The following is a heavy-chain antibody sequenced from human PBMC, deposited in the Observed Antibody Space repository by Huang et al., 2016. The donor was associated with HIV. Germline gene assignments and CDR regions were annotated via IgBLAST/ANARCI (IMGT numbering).Heavy chain of an antibody. CDR3: ARQWTILEWLLGLDV. V-gene: IGHV4-34*02. CDR2: VNASGAA. J-gene: IGHJ6*02. D-gene: IGHD3-3*01. Sequence: QMQLQQRGAGLLKPSETLSLTCGVYGGSFTGNYLTWVRQAPGKGLEWIGEVNASGAANYTPSLKGRVTISLDKSNRELSLNLRSVTAADTAVYYCARQWTILEWLLGLDVWGQGTTVIVSS. CDR1: GGSFTGNY.